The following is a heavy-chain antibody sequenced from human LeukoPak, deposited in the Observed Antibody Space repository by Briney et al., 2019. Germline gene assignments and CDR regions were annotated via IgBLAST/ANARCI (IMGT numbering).Heavy chain of an antibody. CDR3: ARSRVVVAVGDAFDI. CDR1: GGSFSRYY. J-gene: IGHJ3*02. CDR2: INHSGST. Sequence: SDTLSLTCAVNGGSFSRYYWSWIRQPPGKGLEWIGEINHSGSTNYNPSLKSRVTISVDTSKNQFSLKLSSVTAADTAVYYCARSRVVVAVGDAFDIWGQGTMVTVSS. V-gene: IGHV4-34*01. D-gene: IGHD2-15*01.